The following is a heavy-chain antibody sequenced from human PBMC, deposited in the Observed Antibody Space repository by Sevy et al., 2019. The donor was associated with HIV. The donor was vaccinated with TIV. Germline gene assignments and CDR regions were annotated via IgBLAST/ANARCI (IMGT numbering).Heavy chain of an antibody. Sequence: SETLSLTCAVSGGSISSSNWWSWVRQPPGKGLEWIGEIYHSGSTNYNPSLKSRVTISVDKSKNQFSLKLSSVTAADTAVYYCAREGWSSTSCYGGNWFDPWGQGTLVTVSS. CDR3: AREGWSSTSCYGGNWFDP. V-gene: IGHV4-4*02. CDR2: IYHSGST. CDR1: GGSISSSNW. J-gene: IGHJ5*02. D-gene: IGHD2-2*01.